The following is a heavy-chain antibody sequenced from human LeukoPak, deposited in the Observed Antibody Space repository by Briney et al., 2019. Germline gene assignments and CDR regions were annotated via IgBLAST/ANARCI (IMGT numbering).Heavy chain of an antibody. V-gene: IGHV4-59*01. CDR2: IYYSGSA. CDR1: GGSISNSYY. D-gene: IGHD3-10*01. Sequence: SETLSLTCTVSGGSISNSYYWSWIRQPPGKGLEWIGYIYYSGSANYNPSLKSRVTISVDTSKNQFSLKLSSVTAADTAVYYCARMSWYYGSGGYRAYYFDYWGQGTLVTVSS. CDR3: ARMSWYYGSGGYRAYYFDY. J-gene: IGHJ4*02.